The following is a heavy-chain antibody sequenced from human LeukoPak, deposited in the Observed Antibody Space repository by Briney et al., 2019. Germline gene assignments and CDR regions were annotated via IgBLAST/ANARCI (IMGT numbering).Heavy chain of an antibody. CDR2: IYYSGST. CDR3: VRDKGSYSSSSAVWFDP. J-gene: IGHJ5*02. CDR1: GGSISSYY. Sequence: SETLSLTCTVSGGSISSYYWSWIRQPPGKGLEWIGYIYYSGSTNYNPSLKSRVTISVDTSKNQFSLKLSSVTAADTAVYYCVRDKGSYSSSSAVWFDPWGQGTLVTVSS. D-gene: IGHD6-6*01. V-gene: IGHV4-59*01.